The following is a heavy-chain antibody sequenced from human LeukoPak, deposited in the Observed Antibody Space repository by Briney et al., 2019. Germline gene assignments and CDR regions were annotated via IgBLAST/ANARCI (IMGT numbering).Heavy chain of an antibody. D-gene: IGHD2-2*01. Sequence: GGSLRLSCAASGFTFSSYAMHWVRQAPGKGLEWVAVISYDGSNKYYADSVKGRFTISRDNSKNTLYLQMNSLRAEDTAVYYCAKGGTSLQPPRPNYFDYWGQGTLVTVSS. V-gene: IGHV3-30*04. CDR3: AKGGTSLQPPRPNYFDY. CDR1: GFTFSSYA. CDR2: ISYDGSNK. J-gene: IGHJ4*02.